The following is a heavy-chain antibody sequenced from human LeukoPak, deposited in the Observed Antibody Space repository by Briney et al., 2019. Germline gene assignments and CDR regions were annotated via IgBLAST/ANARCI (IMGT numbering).Heavy chain of an antibody. CDR1: GGTFSSYA. J-gene: IGHJ6*02. D-gene: IGHD2-15*01. Sequence: SVKVSCKASGGTFSSYAISWVRQAPGQGLEWMGRIIPILGIANYAQKFQGRVTITADKSTSTAYMELSSLRSEDTAVYYCARENCSGGSCYGYYYYGMDVWGQGTTVTVSS. CDR3: ARENCSGGSCYGYYYYGMDV. CDR2: IIPILGIA. V-gene: IGHV1-69*04.